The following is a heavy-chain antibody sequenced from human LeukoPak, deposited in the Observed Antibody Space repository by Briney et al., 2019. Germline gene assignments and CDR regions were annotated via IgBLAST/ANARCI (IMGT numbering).Heavy chain of an antibody. CDR3: TRDGPDYGDYVISHFRYMDV. CDR2: IRGTAYGGTT. CDR1: GFTFGDYA. D-gene: IGHD4-17*01. Sequence: GGSLRLSCTASGFTFGDYAMSWVRRAPGKGLEWVGFIRGTAYGGTTEYAASVKGRFTISRDDSKSIAYLQMNSLKTEDTAVYYCTRDGPDYGDYVISHFRYMDVWGKGTTVTISS. V-gene: IGHV3-49*04. J-gene: IGHJ6*03.